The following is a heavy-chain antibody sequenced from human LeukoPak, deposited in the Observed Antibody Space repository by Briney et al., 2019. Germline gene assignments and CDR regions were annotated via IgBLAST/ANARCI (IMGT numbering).Heavy chain of an antibody. Sequence: GGSLRLSCAASGFTFSSYWMTWVRQAPGKGLEWVANINQDGGEKYYVDSVKGRFTISRDNAKNSLHLQMNSLRAEDTAVYYCVIDGGRGWYSGSYWGQGTLVTVSS. J-gene: IGHJ4*02. CDR3: VIDGGRGWYSGSY. CDR2: INQDGGEK. V-gene: IGHV3-7*01. CDR1: GFTFSSYW. D-gene: IGHD6-19*01.